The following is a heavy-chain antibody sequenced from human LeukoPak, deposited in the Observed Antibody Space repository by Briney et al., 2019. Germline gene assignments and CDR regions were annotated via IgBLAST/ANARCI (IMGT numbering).Heavy chain of an antibody. CDR1: GFTFRSYW. Sequence: GGSLRLSCAASGFTFRSYWMHWVLQAPGKGLVWVSRINSDGSSTSYADSVKGRFTISRDNSKNTLYLQMNSLRAEDTAVYYCALKREAAYGGNVDSPWYFDLWGRGTLVTVSS. J-gene: IGHJ2*01. D-gene: IGHD4-23*01. CDR2: INSDGSST. V-gene: IGHV3-74*01. CDR3: ALKREAAYGGNVDSPWYFDL.